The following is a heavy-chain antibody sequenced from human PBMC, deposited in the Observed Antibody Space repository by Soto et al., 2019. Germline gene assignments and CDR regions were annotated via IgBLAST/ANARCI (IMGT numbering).Heavy chain of an antibody. CDR2: IYCSGST. D-gene: IGHD2-2*01. CDR1: GGSISSYY. V-gene: IGHV4-59*01. Sequence: QVQLQESGPGLVKPSETLSLTCTVSGGSISSYYWSWIRQPPGKGLEWIGYIYCSGSTNYNPSLKSRVTISVDTSKNQFSLKLSSVSAADTAVYYCARDNIVVVPAADQWYYYYGMDVWGQGTTVTVSS. J-gene: IGHJ6*02. CDR3: ARDNIVVVPAADQWYYYYGMDV.